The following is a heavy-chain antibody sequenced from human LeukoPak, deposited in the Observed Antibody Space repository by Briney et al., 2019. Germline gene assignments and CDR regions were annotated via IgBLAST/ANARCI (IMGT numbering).Heavy chain of an antibody. CDR1: GFTFSYYE. J-gene: IGHJ4*02. Sequence: GGSLRLSCAASGFTFSYYEMIWVRQAPGNWLEWVSYITGGSTTKNYADSVKGRFTISRDNAKNSLYLQMNSLRAEDTAIYYCARDGDIAVATAPYYFDYWGQGILVTVSS. V-gene: IGHV3-48*03. D-gene: IGHD6-19*01. CDR2: ITGGSTTK. CDR3: ARDGDIAVATAPYYFDY.